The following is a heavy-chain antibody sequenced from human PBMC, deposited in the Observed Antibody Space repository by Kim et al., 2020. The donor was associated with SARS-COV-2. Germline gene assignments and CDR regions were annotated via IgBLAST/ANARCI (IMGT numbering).Heavy chain of an antibody. J-gene: IGHJ5*02. Sequence: SETLSLTCTVSGGSISSYYWSWIRQPAGKGLEWIGRIYTSGSTNYNPSLKSRVTMSVDTSKNQFSLKLSSVTAADTAVYYCARSPDCSSTSCCWDNWFDPWGQGTLVTVSS. D-gene: IGHD2-2*01. CDR1: GGSISSYY. CDR2: IYTSGST. CDR3: ARSPDCSSTSCCWDNWFDP. V-gene: IGHV4-4*07.